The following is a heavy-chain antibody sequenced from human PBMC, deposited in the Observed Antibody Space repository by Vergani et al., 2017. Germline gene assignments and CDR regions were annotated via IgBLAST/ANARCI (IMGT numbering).Heavy chain of an antibody. CDR1: GGSISSSDCY. Sequence: QLQLQESGPRLVKPSETLSLTCTVSGGSISSSDCYWGWIRQPPGKGLEWIGSIYYSGSTYYNPSLKSRVTISVDTSKNQFSLKLSSVTAADTAVYYCAREGLEHAQGLDSSLLYGPTDGWGQGTLVTVSS. D-gene: IGHD3-22*01. J-gene: IGHJ4*02. CDR2: IYYSGST. CDR3: AREGLEHAQGLDSSLLYGPTDG. V-gene: IGHV4-39*07.